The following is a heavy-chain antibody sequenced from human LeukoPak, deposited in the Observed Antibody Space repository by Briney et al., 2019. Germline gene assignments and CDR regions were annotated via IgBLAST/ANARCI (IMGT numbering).Heavy chain of an antibody. CDR3: ARSTPYISN. Sequence: SETLSLTCTVSGGSISSYYWSWIRQPPGKGLEWIGYIYYSGSTNYNPSPKSRVTISVDTSKNQFSLKLSSVTAADTAVYYCARSTPYISNWGQGTLVTVSS. V-gene: IGHV4-59*01. CDR2: IYYSGST. CDR1: GGSISSYY. J-gene: IGHJ4*02.